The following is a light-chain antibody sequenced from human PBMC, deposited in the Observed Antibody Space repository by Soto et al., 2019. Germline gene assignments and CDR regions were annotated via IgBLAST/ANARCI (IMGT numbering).Light chain of an antibody. V-gene: IGKV3-15*01. CDR3: QHYNNQPLT. Sequence: KVMTQSPATLSVSPGERATLSCRASQSVSSDLAWYQHKPGQAPRLLIYGASTRATGIPVRFSGSGSGTEFTLTISSLQSEDFAVYYCQHYNNQPLTFGGGTKVAIK. CDR1: QSVSSD. J-gene: IGKJ4*01. CDR2: GAS.